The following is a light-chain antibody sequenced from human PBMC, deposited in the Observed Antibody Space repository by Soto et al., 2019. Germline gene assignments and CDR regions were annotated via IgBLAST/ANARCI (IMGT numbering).Light chain of an antibody. J-gene: IGKJ1*01. CDR1: LSVASNY. V-gene: IGKV3-20*01. CDR2: AAS. Sequence: EIVLTQSPGTLPFSPGERATLSCRASLSVASNYLAWYQQKPGQAPRLLIYAASGRATGIPDRFSGSGSGTDFTLTITRLEPEDFAVYYCQQYGSAPWTFGQGTKVEIK. CDR3: QQYGSAPWT.